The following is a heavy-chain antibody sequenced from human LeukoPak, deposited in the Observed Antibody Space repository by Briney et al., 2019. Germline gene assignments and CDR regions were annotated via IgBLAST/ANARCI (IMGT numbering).Heavy chain of an antibody. Sequence: SETLSLTCTVSGGSIGTYYWSWIRQPPGKGLEWIGFIYYSGSTSYNPSLTSRVTISVDTSKNQFSLKLSSVTAADTAVYYCASAYDSSGYYLFDYWGQGILVTVSS. CDR1: GGSIGTYY. D-gene: IGHD3-22*01. V-gene: IGHV4-59*08. CDR2: IYYSGST. J-gene: IGHJ4*02. CDR3: ASAYDSSGYYLFDY.